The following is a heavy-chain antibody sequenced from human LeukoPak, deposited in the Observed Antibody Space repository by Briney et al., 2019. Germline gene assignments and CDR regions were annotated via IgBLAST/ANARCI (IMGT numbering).Heavy chain of an antibody. Sequence: GASVKVSCKASGGTFSSYAISWVRQAPGQGLEWMGGIIPIFGTANYAQKLQGRVTITRDESTSTAYMELSSLRSEDTAVYYCARELHNWFDPWGQGTLVTVSS. V-gene: IGHV1-69*05. CDR1: GGTFSSYA. CDR3: ARELHNWFDP. J-gene: IGHJ5*02. CDR2: IIPIFGTA.